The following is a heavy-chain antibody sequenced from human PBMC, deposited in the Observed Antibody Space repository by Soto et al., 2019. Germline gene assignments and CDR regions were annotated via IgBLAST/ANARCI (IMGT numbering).Heavy chain of an antibody. Sequence: QLQLQESGSGLVKPSQTLALTCAVSGGSISSCGYSWSWIRHPTGKGLEWIGYIYHSGSTYYHPSLKRRFTISVDRSKNHFSLKLSSVTAADTSVYYCASVGHVGNSDWGQGTLVTVSS. CDR2: IYHSGST. D-gene: IGHD4-4*01. J-gene: IGHJ4*02. CDR3: ASVGHVGNSD. V-gene: IGHV4-30-2*01. CDR1: GGSISSCGYS.